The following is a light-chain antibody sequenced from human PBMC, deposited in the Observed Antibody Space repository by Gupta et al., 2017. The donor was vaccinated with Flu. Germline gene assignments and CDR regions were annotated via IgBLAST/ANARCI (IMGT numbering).Light chain of an antibody. CDR1: QSVSSSY. CDR3: QHYGSFAT. CDR2: GAS. Sequence: EIVLTQPPGTLSLSPGERATLSCRASQSVSSSYLAWYQQKPGQAPRLLIYGASNRATGIPARFSGSGSGADFTLTISRLEPEDFAAYYWQHYGSFATFGRGTKVEIK. V-gene: IGKV3-20*01. J-gene: IGKJ4*01.